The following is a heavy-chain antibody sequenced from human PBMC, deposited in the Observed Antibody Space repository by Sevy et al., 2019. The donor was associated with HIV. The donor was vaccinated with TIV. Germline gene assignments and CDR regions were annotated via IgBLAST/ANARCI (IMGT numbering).Heavy chain of an antibody. J-gene: IGHJ4*01. V-gene: IGHV4-39*01. Sequence: SETLSLTCTVSGGSMSGSHYYWGWIHRPPGKGLEWIGSVYYSGSTHYNPSLKSRVTISVDTSKSLLSLELTSVIATDTAVYYCARNSTGHSFDYWGHGTLVTVSS. D-gene: IGHD3-22*01. CDR3: ARNSTGHSFDY. CDR1: GGSMSGSHYY. CDR2: VYYSGST.